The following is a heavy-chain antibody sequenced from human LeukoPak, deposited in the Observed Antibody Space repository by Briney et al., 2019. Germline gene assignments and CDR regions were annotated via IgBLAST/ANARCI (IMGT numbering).Heavy chain of an antibody. CDR1: GRTFSSYA. V-gene: IGHV1-69*13. Sequence: GASVKVSCKASGRTFSSYAISWARQAPGQGLECMGGIIPIFGTANYAQKFQGRVTMTADESTSTAYMELSSLRSEDTAVYYCARGWELHDYWGQGTLVTVSS. D-gene: IGHD1-26*01. J-gene: IGHJ4*02. CDR2: IIPIFGTA. CDR3: ARGWELHDY.